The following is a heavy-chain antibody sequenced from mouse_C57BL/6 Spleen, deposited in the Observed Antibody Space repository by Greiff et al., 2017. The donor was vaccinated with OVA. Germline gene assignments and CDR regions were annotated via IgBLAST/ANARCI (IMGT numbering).Heavy chain of an antibody. D-gene: IGHD2-10*01. CDR2: INPGSGGT. J-gene: IGHJ1*03. CDR1: GYAFTNYL. V-gene: IGHV1-54*01. Sequence: QVQLKESGAELVRPGTSVKVSCKASGYAFTNYLIEWVKQRPGQGLEWIGVINPGSGGTNYNEKFKGKATLTADKSSSTAYMQLSSLTSEDSAVYFCARGGLLYWYFDVWGTGTTVTVSS. CDR3: ARGGLLYWYFDV.